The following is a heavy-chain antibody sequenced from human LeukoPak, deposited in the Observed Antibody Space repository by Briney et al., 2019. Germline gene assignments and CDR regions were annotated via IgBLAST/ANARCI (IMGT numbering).Heavy chain of an antibody. CDR3: ARVLDSSGYYYFDY. D-gene: IGHD3-22*01. J-gene: IGHJ4*02. CDR1: GYTFTGYY. CDR2: INPNSGGT. Sequence: ASVKLSCKASGYTFTGYYMHWVRQAPGQGLEWMGWINPNSGGTNYAQKFQGRVTMTRDTSISTAYMELSRLRSDDTAVYYCARVLDSSGYYYFDYWGQGTLVTVSS. V-gene: IGHV1-2*02.